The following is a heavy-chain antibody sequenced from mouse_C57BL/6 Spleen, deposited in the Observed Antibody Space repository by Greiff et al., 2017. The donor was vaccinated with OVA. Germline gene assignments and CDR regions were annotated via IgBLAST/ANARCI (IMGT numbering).Heavy chain of an antibody. CDR1: GFTFSSYA. CDR2: ISDGGSYT. V-gene: IGHV5-4*03. Sequence: EVNVVESGGGLVKPGGSLKLSCAASGFTFSSYAMSWVRQTPGKRLEWVATISDGGSYTYYPDNVKGRFTISRDNAKNNLYLQMRHLKSEDTAMYYCARWYYGSSYYVDYWGQGTTLTVSS. CDR3: ARWYYGSSYYVDY. J-gene: IGHJ2*01. D-gene: IGHD1-1*01.